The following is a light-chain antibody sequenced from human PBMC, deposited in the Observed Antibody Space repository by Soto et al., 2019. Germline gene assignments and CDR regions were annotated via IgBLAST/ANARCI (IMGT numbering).Light chain of an antibody. CDR1: SSNIGAGYD. J-gene: IGLJ1*01. CDR3: QSYDNSLTGSRV. CDR2: GNN. Sequence: QSVLTQPPSASWTPGQRVTISCTGSSSNIGAGYDVHWYQQLPGTAPKLLIYGNNNRPSGVPDRFSGSKSGTSASLAITGLRAEDEADYYCQSYDNSLTGSRVFGTGTKVTVL. V-gene: IGLV1-40*01.